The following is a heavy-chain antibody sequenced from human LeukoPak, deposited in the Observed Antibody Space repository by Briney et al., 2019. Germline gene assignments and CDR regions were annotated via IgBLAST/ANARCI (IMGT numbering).Heavy chain of an antibody. CDR1: GGSISSGGYS. D-gene: IGHD3-16*01. Sequence: SQTLSLTCAVSGGSISSGGYSWSWIRQPPGKGLEWNGYIYHSESTYYNPSLKSRVTISVDRSKNQFSLKLSSVTAADTAVYYCARLTLGGAFDYWGQGTLVTVSS. CDR3: ARLTLGGAFDY. V-gene: IGHV4-30-2*01. J-gene: IGHJ4*02. CDR2: IYHSEST.